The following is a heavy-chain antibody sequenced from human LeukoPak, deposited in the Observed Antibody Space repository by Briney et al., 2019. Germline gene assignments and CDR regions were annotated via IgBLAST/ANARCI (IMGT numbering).Heavy chain of an antibody. D-gene: IGHD2/OR15-2a*01. CDR3: ARELKVGNTGYYFDY. V-gene: IGHV4-59*01. CDR1: SGSIRDYY. Sequence: SETLSLTCTVSSGSIRDYYWSWIRQPPGKGLEWIGYIYYSGSTNYNPSVKSGVTISVNKSKNQSSLKMSSVTAADTAVYYCARELKVGNTGYYFDYWGQGTLVTVSS. J-gene: IGHJ4*02. CDR2: IYYSGST.